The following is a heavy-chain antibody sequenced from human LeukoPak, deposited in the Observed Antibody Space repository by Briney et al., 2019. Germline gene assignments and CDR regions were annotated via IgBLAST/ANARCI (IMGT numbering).Heavy chain of an antibody. J-gene: IGHJ4*02. CDR1: GGSFSGYY. V-gene: IGHV3-23*01. Sequence: ETLSLTCAVYGGSFSGYYWSWVRQAPGKGLEWVSAISGSGGSTYYADSVKGRFTISRDNSKNTLYLQMNSLRAEDTAVYYCAKTKLLVRGVIIPSLLDYWGQGTLVTVSS. CDR2: ISGSGGST. CDR3: AKTKLLVRGVIIPSLLDY. D-gene: IGHD3-10*01.